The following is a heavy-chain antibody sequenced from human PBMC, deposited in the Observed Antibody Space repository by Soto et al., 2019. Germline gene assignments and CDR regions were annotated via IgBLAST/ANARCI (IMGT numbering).Heavy chain of an antibody. Sequence: EVHLVESGGGLVKPGGSLRLSCAASGFTFSIYSMNWVRQAPGKGLEWVSSITSSSNYIYYADSVKGRFTISRDNAKNSLYLQMNSLRADDTAVYYCAGGHYGDYPYWGQGTLVTVSS. CDR3: AGGHYGDYPY. V-gene: IGHV3-21*01. CDR2: ITSSSNYI. D-gene: IGHD4-17*01. J-gene: IGHJ4*02. CDR1: GFTFSIYS.